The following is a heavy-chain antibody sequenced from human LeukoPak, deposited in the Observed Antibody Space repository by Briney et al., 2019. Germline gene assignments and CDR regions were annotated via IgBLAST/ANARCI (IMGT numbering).Heavy chain of an antibody. Sequence: ASVKVSCKASGFTFSTYYAHWVRQAPGQGPEWMGVINPSADGTSYPQKFQGRVTLTRDTSTSTVYMELSSLTSEDTAIYYCAKETPNTGCFDPWGQGTLVTVSS. V-gene: IGHV1-46*01. D-gene: IGHD1-14*01. CDR2: INPSADGT. J-gene: IGHJ5*02. CDR3: AKETPNTGCFDP. CDR1: GFTFSTYY.